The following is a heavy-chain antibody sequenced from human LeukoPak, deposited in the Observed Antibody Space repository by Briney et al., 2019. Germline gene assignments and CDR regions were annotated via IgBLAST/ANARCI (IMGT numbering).Heavy chain of an antibody. J-gene: IGHJ3*02. CDR1: GGSISSYF. Sequence: PSETLSLTCTVSGGSISSYFWSWIRQPPGKGLEWIGYIYYGGSTNYNPSLKSRVTISVDTSKNQFSLKLSSVTAADTAVYYCASARLGSGLEGAFDIWGQGTMVTVSS. V-gene: IGHV4-59*01. D-gene: IGHD6-25*01. CDR3: ASARLGSGLEGAFDI. CDR2: IYYGGST.